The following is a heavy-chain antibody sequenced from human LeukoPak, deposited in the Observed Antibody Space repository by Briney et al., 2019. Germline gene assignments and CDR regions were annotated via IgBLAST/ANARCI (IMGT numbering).Heavy chain of an antibody. CDR3: ARLGLLRPFDY. V-gene: IGHV4-59*08. CDR1: GGSISSYY. J-gene: IGHJ4*02. Sequence: SETLSLSCTVSGGSISSYYWSWIRQPPGKGLEWIGYIYYNGSTNYNPSLKSRVTISVDTSKNQFSLKLSSVTAADTAVYYCARLGLLRPFDYWGQGTLVTVSS. CDR2: IYYNGST. D-gene: IGHD1-26*01.